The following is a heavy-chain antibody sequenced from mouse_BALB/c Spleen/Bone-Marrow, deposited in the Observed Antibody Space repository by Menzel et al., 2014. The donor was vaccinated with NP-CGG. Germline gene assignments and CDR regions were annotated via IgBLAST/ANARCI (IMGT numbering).Heavy chain of an antibody. CDR1: GFTFSNYG. CDR2: ISGGGSYT. Sequence: EVQGVESGGGLVKSGGSLKLSCAASGFTFSNYGMSWVRQTPEKRLEWVATISGGGSYTFYSDSVKGRFTISRDNAKXNLYLQLSSLRSEDTALYYCARHAYYDQTEVSFVYWGQGTLVTVSA. J-gene: IGHJ3*01. CDR3: ARHAYYDQTEVSFVY. V-gene: IGHV5-9-2*01. D-gene: IGHD2-4*01.